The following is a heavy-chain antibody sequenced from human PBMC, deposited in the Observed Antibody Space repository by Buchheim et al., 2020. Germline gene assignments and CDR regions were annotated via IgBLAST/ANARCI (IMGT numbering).Heavy chain of an antibody. V-gene: IGHV4-31*03. Sequence: QVQLQESGPGLVKPSQTLSLTCTVSGGSISSGGYYWSWIRQHPGKGLEWIGYIYYSGSTYYNPSLKSRVPISVETSKNPFSLKLSSVTAADTAVYYCARDRRDYGDSHYYYYGMDVWGQGTT. CDR1: GGSISSGGYY. CDR2: IYYSGST. CDR3: ARDRRDYGDSHYYYYGMDV. D-gene: IGHD4-17*01. J-gene: IGHJ6*02.